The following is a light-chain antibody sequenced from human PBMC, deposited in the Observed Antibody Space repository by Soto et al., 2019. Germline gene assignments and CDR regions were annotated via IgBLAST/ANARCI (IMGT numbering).Light chain of an antibody. CDR1: QGISSY. V-gene: IGKV1-39*01. CDR2: DAS. CDR3: QQSYSTPIT. J-gene: IGKJ5*01. Sequence: DIQLTQSPSFLSASVGDRVTITCRASQGISSYLAWYQQRPGKAPELLIYDASSLQSGVPSRFSGSGSGTDFTLTISSLQPEDFATYYCQQSYSTPITFGQGTRLEIK.